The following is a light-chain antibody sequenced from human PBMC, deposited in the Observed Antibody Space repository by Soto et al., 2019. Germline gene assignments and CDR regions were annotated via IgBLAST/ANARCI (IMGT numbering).Light chain of an antibody. V-gene: IGLV1-40*01. CDR3: QSFDSDLSAFV. Sequence: QSALTQAPSTSGAPGQRVTISCTVSSSNIGAGYDVHWFQQFPGTAPRLLIHGNNNRPSGVPDRFSGSESGTSASLAIAGLQAGDEAIYYCQSFDSDLSAFVFGTGTKVTVL. CDR1: SSNIGAGYD. J-gene: IGLJ1*01. CDR2: GNN.